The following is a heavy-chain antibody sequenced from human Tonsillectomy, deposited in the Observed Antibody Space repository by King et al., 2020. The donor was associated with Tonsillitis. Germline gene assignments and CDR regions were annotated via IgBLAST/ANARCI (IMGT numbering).Heavy chain of an antibody. CDR1: GFTFSFYC. J-gene: IGHJ4*02. Sequence: VQLVESGGGVVQPGRSLRLSCEASGFTFSFYCMHWVRQAPGKGLEWVAVIWYDGNNKNYADSVRGRFTISRDNSMNTLYLQLNSLRAEDTAVYYCARAWGTYSYDSRGSSHDYWGQSTLVTVSS. CDR3: ARAWGTYSYDSRGSSHDY. V-gene: IGHV3-33*08. CDR2: IWYDGNNK. D-gene: IGHD3-10*01.